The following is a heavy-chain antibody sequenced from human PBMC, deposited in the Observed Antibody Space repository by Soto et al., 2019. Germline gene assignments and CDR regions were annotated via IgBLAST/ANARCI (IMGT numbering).Heavy chain of an antibody. Sequence: GGSLRLSCEAPGFTYSNYILPRVRQAPGKGLEGVAIILHDGNNKYYADSVKGRFTISRDNSKNTLYLQMSSLRTEDTAIYYCARDDEGGSYCDLGYWGQGTLVTVSS. V-gene: IGHV3-30-3*01. CDR2: ILHDGNNK. D-gene: IGHD3-10*01. J-gene: IGHJ4*02. CDR1: GFTYSNYI. CDR3: ARDDEGGSYCDLGY.